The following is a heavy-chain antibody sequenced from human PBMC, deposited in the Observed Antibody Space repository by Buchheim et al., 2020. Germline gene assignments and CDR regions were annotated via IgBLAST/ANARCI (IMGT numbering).Heavy chain of an antibody. J-gene: IGHJ5*02. CDR3: ARDLLVQGFDP. Sequence: QVQLVQSGAEVKKPGSSVKVSCKASGGTFSSYTISWVRQAPGQGLEWMGRIIPILGIANYAQQFQGRVTITADKSTRLAYMELSSLRSEDTAVYYCARDLLVQGFDPWGQGTL. CDR1: GGTFSSYT. D-gene: IGHD3-10*01. CDR2: IIPILGIA. V-gene: IGHV1-69*08.